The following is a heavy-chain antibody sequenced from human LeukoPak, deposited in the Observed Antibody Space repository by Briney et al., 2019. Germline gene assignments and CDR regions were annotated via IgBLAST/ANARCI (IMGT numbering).Heavy chain of an antibody. CDR2: ISYSGST. CDR3: AKEGAESFPDAFDI. CDR1: GGSISPYY. J-gene: IGHJ3*02. D-gene: IGHD3-10*01. Sequence: PSEALLLTFTVSGGSISPYYGSWRQQPPAKVLELIGYISYSGSTKNNPSLKSRVTISVATSKTPFSLKLTSVTAADTAVYYCAKEGAESFPDAFDIWGQGTMITASS. V-gene: IGHV4-59*01.